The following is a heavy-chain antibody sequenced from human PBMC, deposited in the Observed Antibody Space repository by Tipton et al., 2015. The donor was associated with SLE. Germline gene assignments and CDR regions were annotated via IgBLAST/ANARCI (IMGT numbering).Heavy chain of an antibody. CDR2: ISYDGSNK. V-gene: IGHV3-30-3*01. CDR3: AKARTFLGPFDY. J-gene: IGHJ4*02. D-gene: IGHD2/OR15-2a*01. CDR1: GFTFSSYA. Sequence: SLRLSCAASGFTFSSYAMHWVRQAPGKGLEWVAVISYDGSNKYYADPVKGRFTISRDNSKNTLYLQMNSLRAEDTAVYYCAKARTFLGPFDYWGQGTLVTVSS.